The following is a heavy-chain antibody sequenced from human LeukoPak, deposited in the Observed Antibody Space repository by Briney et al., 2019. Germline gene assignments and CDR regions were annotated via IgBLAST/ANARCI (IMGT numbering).Heavy chain of an antibody. V-gene: IGHV3-23*01. Sequence: GGSLRLSCAASGFSFSRYAMSWVRQAPGKGLGWVSVISGSGGSTYNADSVKGRFTISRDNSKNTLYLQMNSLRTEDTAVYYCAKDVNKVTTHFDYWGQGALVTVSS. J-gene: IGHJ4*02. CDR3: AKDVNKVTTHFDY. CDR1: GFSFSRYA. D-gene: IGHD4-17*01. CDR2: ISGSGGST.